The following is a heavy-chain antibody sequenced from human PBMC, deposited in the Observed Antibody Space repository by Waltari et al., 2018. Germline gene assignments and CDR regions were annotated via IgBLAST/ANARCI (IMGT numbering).Heavy chain of an antibody. Sequence: QVQLVESGGGVVQPGRSLRLSCAASGFTFSSYAMHWVRQAPGKGLEWVAVISYGGSNKYYADSVKGRFTISRDNSKNTLYLQMNSLRAEDTAVYYCARALGGIVASGPDYWGQGTLVTVSS. CDR1: GFTFSSYA. V-gene: IGHV3-30-3*01. D-gene: IGHD5-12*01. J-gene: IGHJ4*02. CDR2: ISYGGSNK. CDR3: ARALGGIVASGPDY.